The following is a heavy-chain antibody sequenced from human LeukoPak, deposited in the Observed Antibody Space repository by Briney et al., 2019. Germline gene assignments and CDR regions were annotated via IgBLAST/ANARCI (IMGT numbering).Heavy chain of an antibody. CDR2: IIPIFGTA. CDR3: ARSAMVQWYYYYVDV. CDR1: GGTFSSYA. D-gene: IGHD5-18*01. V-gene: IGHV1-69*05. Sequence: SVKVSCKASGGTFSSYAISWVRQAPGQGLEWMGRIIPIFGTANYAQKFQGRVTITTDESTSTAYMELSSLRSEDTAVYYCARSAMVQWYYYYVDVWGKGTTVTVSS. J-gene: IGHJ6*03.